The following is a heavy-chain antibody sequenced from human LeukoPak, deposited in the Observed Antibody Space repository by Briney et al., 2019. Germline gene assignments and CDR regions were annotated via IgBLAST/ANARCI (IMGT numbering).Heavy chain of an antibody. CDR2: IYSGGST. D-gene: IGHD5-18*01. V-gene: IGHV3-66*01. Sequence: GGSLRLSCAASASTVSRNYMSWVRQAPGKGLECVSAIYSGGSTYYADSVKGRFTISRDNSKNTLYLQMNSLRAEDTAVYYCAIEPPLFYVDTAMVNEAFDIWGQGTMVTVSS. CDR3: AIEPPLFYVDTAMVNEAFDI. J-gene: IGHJ3*02. CDR1: ASTVSRNY.